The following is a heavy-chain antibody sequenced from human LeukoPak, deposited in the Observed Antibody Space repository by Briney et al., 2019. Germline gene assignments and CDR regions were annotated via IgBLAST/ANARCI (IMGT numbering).Heavy chain of an antibody. Sequence: GGSLRLSCAASGFTFSTYGMTWVRQAPGKGLEWVSAISGSGGNTYYADSVKGRFTISRDNSKNTLYLQMNSLRAEDTAVYYCAKGLLLWFGELFGPGDYWGQGTLVTVSS. J-gene: IGHJ4*02. CDR1: GFTFSTYG. V-gene: IGHV3-23*01. D-gene: IGHD3-10*01. CDR3: AKGLLLWFGELFGPGDY. CDR2: ISGSGGNT.